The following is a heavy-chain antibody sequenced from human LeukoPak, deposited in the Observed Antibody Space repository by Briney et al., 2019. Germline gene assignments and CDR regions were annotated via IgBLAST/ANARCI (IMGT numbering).Heavy chain of an antibody. CDR3: ARGVTVVNFDF. Sequence: KSSETLSLTCTVSGGSISSSSYYWSWTRQPAGKGLEWIGRIYTSGSINYNPSLKSQVTISVDTSKNQFSLKLSSVTAADTAVYYCARGVTVVNFDFWGQGTLVTVSS. V-gene: IGHV4-61*02. J-gene: IGHJ4*02. CDR2: IYTSGSI. D-gene: IGHD4-23*01. CDR1: GGSISSSSYY.